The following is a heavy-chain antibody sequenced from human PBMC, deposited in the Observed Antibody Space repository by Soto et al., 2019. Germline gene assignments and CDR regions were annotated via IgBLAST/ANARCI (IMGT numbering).Heavy chain of an antibody. Sequence: EVQLVESGGGLVKPGGSLRLSCAASGFTFSSYSMNWVRQAPGKGLEWVSSISSSSSYIYYADSVKGRFTISRDNAKNSLNLQMNSLRAEDTAVYYCARGPVAGDYYFDYWGQGTLVTVSS. J-gene: IGHJ4*02. D-gene: IGHD6-19*01. CDR2: ISSSSSYI. CDR1: GFTFSSYS. CDR3: ARGPVAGDYYFDY. V-gene: IGHV3-21*01.